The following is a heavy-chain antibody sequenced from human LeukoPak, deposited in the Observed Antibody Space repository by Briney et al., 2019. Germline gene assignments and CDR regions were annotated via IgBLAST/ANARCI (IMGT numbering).Heavy chain of an antibody. V-gene: IGHV3-48*01. J-gene: IGHJ4*02. CDR1: GFTFSSYS. CDR3: ARQRRGLTGHTNFDY. Sequence: GSLRLSCAASGFTFSSYSMNWVRQAPGKGLEWVSFISSSSSTIYYADSVKGRFTISRDNAKNSLYLQMNSLRAEDTAVYYRARQRRGLTGHTNFDYWGQGTLVTVSS. CDR2: ISSSSSTI. D-gene: IGHD1-20*01.